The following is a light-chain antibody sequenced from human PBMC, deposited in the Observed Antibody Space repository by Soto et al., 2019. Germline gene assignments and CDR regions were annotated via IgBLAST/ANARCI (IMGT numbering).Light chain of an antibody. V-gene: IGLV2-11*01. J-gene: IGLJ3*02. CDR3: CSYAGRYTWV. CDR2: AVT. Sequence: QSALTQPHSVSGSPGQSVSISRTGTSSDVGAYNYVSWYQQHPGKAPKFMIYAVTRRPSGVPDRFSGSKSGNTASLTISGLQAEDEADYYCCSYAGRYTWVFGGGTKLTVL. CDR1: SSDVGAYNY.